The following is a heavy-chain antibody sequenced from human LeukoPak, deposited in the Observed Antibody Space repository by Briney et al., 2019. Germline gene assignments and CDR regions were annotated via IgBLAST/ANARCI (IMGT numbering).Heavy chain of an antibody. D-gene: IGHD6-13*01. V-gene: IGHV3-43D*03. CDR2: ISWDGGST. Sequence: PGGSLRLSCATSGFIFDDYAMHWVRQVPGKGLEWVCLISWDGGSTHYGGSVRGRFTISRDNRKNSIHLQMNGLRPEDSALYYCARAPVRGEIAATGALDDWGQGTLVTVSS. CDR1: GFIFDDYA. CDR3: ARAPVRGEIAATGALDD. J-gene: IGHJ4*02.